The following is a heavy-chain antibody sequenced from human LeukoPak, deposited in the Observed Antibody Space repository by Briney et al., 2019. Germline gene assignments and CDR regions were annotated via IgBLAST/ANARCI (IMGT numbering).Heavy chain of an antibody. D-gene: IGHD3-10*01. CDR3: ARVSVWFGELLGPGYYYYGMDV. Sequence: ASAKVSCTASGYSFIDYYIHWVRQAPGQGLEWRGWVNPHSGGTKFAQKFQGRVTMTRDTSINTAYMEVSSLRSDDTAVYYCARVSVWFGELLGPGYYYYGMDVWGQGTTVTVSS. CDR2: VNPHSGGT. CDR1: GYSFIDYY. V-gene: IGHV1-2*02. J-gene: IGHJ6*02.